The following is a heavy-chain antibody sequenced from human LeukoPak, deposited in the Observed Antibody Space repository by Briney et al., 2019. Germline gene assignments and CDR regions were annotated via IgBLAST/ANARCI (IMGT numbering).Heavy chain of an antibody. J-gene: IGHJ3*02. V-gene: IGHV4-59*01. D-gene: IGHD3-22*01. CDR2: VYYSGST. CDR1: GGSISSYY. Sequence: SETLSLTCTVSGGSISSYYWSYIRQPPGKGLKWIGYVYYSGSTNYNPSLKSRVTISVDTSKNQFSLKLSSVTAADTAVYYCARAYDTSVYYHAFDIWGQGTVVTVSS. CDR3: ARAYDTSVYYHAFDI.